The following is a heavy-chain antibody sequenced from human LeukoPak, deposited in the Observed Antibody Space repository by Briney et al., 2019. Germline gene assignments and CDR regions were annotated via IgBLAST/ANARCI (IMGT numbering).Heavy chain of an antibody. J-gene: IGHJ3*02. Sequence: ASVKVSCKASGYTFTSYTIHWVRQAPGQRLEWMGWINAGNGDTKYSQKFQGRVTITRDTSASTAYMEPSSLGSEDTAVYYCAREPDNYYDSSGYYRTYAFDIWGQGTVVTVSS. CDR3: AREPDNYYDSSGYYRTYAFDI. D-gene: IGHD3-22*01. V-gene: IGHV1-3*01. CDR2: INAGNGDT. CDR1: GYTFTSYT.